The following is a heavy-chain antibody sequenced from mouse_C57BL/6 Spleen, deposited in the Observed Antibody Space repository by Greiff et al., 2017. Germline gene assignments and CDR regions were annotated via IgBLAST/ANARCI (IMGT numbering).Heavy chain of an antibody. D-gene: IGHD1-1*01. V-gene: IGHV5-17*01. Sequence: EVQRVESGGGLVKPGGSLKLSCAASGFTFSDYGMHWVRQAPEKGLEWVAYISSGSSTIYYADTVKGRFTISRDNAMNTLFLQMTSLRSEDTAMYYCAGRYYGHYAMDYWGQGTSVTVSS. CDR1: GFTFSDYG. CDR2: ISSGSSTI. CDR3: AGRYYGHYAMDY. J-gene: IGHJ4*01.